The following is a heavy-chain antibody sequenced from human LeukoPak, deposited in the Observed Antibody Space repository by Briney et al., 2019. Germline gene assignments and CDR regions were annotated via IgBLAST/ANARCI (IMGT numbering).Heavy chain of an antibody. J-gene: IGHJ4*02. CDR1: GFTFSSYA. D-gene: IGHD5-12*01. CDR2: ISYDGSNK. CDR3: ARASKVATDFDY. V-gene: IGHV3-30*04. Sequence: GRSLRLSCAASGFTFSSYAMHWVRQAPGKGLEWVAVISYDGSNKYYADSVKGRFTISRDNSKNTLYLQMNSLRAEDTAVYYCARASKVATDFDYWGQGTLVTVSS.